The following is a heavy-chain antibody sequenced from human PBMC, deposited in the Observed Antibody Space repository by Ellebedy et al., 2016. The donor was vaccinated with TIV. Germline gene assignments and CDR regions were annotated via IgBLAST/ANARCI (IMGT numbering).Heavy chain of an antibody. J-gene: IGHJ4*02. D-gene: IGHD3-16*01. Sequence: GESLKISCAASGFTFAKYAMTWVRQVPGKGLEWFSSIRGRDGRTSYTDSAKGRFTISRDNSKNTLFLQMNNLRVEDTAMYYCARDDALDGGYLDSWGQGTLVTVSS. V-gene: IGHV3-23*01. CDR1: GFTFAKYA. CDR2: IRGRDGRT. CDR3: ARDDALDGGYLDS.